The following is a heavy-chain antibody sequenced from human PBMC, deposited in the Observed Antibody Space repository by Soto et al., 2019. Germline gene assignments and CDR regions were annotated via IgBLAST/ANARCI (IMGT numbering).Heavy chain of an antibody. D-gene: IGHD2-15*01. J-gene: IGHJ5*02. V-gene: IGHV4-59*01. CDR3: ARDWRRARGGGSYGWFDP. Sequence: PSETLSLTCTVSGGSISSYYWSWIRQPPGKGLEWIGYIYYSGSTNYNPSLKSRVTISVDTSKNQFSLKLSSVTAADTAVYYCARDWRRARGGGSYGWFDPWGQGTLVTVSS. CDR1: GGSISSYY. CDR2: IYYSGST.